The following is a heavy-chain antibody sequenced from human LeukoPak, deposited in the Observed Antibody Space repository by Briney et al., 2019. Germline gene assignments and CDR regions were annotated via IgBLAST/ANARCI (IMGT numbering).Heavy chain of an antibody. J-gene: IGHJ4*02. CDR3: AREVAY. V-gene: IGHV4-38-2*02. CDR1: GFTFSDYY. Sequence: GSLRLSCAASGFTFSDYYMSWIRQSPGKGLDWIGIIYHSGSTYYNPSLKSRVTISVDTSKNQFSLKLTSVTAADTAVYYCAREVAYWGQGILVTVSS. CDR2: IYHSGST.